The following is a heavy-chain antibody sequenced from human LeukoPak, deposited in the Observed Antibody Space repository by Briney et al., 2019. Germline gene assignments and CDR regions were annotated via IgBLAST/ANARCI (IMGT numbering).Heavy chain of an antibody. CDR2: INPSGGST. CDR3: ARDPERNYFDY. Sequence: ASVKVSCKASGYTFTSYYIHWVRQAPGQGLEWMGIINPSGGSTSYAQKFQGRVTMTRDTSTSTVYMELSSLRSEDTAVYYCARDPERNYFDYWGQGTLVTVSS. V-gene: IGHV1-46*01. CDR1: GYTFTSYY. D-gene: IGHD5-24*01. J-gene: IGHJ4*02.